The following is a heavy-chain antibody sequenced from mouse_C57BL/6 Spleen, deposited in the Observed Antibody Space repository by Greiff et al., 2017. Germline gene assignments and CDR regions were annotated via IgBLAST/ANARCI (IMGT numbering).Heavy chain of an antibody. CDR1: GYTFTSYW. CDR3: ARFSSGRFAY. CDR2: IDPSDSYT. V-gene: IGHV1-50*01. J-gene: IGHJ3*01. Sequence: QVHVKQPGAELVKPGASVKLSFKASGYTFTSYWMQWVKQRPGQGLEWIGEIDPSDSYTNYNQKFKGKATLTVDTSSSTAYMQLSSLTSEDSAVYYCARFSSGRFAYWGQGTLVTVSA.